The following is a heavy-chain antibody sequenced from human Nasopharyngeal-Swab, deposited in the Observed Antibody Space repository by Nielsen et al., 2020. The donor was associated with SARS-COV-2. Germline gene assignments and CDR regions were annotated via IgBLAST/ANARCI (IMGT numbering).Heavy chain of an antibody. CDR3: ARVKYQLLFSGAFDI. D-gene: IGHD2-2*01. Sequence: PQSLSLTCAVYDGSFSGYYWSWIRQPPGKGLEWIGEIIHSGSPNYNPSLKSRVPISVDTSKNLFSLKLSSVTAADTAVYYVARVKYQLLFSGAFDIWGQGTMVTVSS. V-gene: IGHV4-34*12. CDR1: DGSFSGYY. CDR2: IIHSGSP. J-gene: IGHJ3*02.